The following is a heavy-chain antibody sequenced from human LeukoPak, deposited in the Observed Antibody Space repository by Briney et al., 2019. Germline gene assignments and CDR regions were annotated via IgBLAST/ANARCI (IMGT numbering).Heavy chain of an antibody. CDR3: ARGSSPNYFDY. CDR2: IYYSGST. J-gene: IGHJ4*02. D-gene: IGHD6-13*01. V-gene: IGHV4-59*01. CDR1: GGSISSYY. Sequence: SETLSLTCTVSGGSISSYYWSWIRQPPGKGLEWIEYIYYSGSTNYNPSLKSRVTISVDTSKNQFSLKLSSVTAADTAAYYCARGSSPNYFDYWGQGTLVAVSS.